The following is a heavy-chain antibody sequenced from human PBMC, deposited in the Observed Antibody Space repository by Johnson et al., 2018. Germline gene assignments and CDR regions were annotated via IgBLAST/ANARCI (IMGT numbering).Heavy chain of an antibody. V-gene: IGHV3-30-3*01. D-gene: IGHD3-10*01. CDR1: GFTFSRFV. Sequence: QVQLVESGGGVVQPGRSLRLSCAASGFTFSRFVMYWVRQAPGKGLEWVALISYDGGHTYSADSVKGRFPISRDNSKNTLHLQMNSRIVEDTAVYYCGGGWFGEPMEYWGQGTLVTVSS. CDR2: ISYDGGHT. CDR3: GGGWFGEPMEY. J-gene: IGHJ4*02.